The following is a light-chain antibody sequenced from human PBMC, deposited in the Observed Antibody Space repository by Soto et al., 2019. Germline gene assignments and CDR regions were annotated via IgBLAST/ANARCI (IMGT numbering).Light chain of an antibody. CDR2: DAS. CDR3: QQRSYWPLT. V-gene: IGKV3-11*01. CDR1: QSVGSY. J-gene: IGKJ1*01. Sequence: EIVLTQSPATLSLSPGERVTLSCRASQSVGSYLAWYQQKLGQAPRLLIYDASNRATGIPARFSGSGSGTDFTLTISSLEPEDFAVYYCQQRSYWPLTFGQGTKVDI.